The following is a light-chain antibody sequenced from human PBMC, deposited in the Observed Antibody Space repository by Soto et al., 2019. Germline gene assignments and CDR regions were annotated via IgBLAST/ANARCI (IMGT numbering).Light chain of an antibody. V-gene: IGLV2-14*01. CDR1: NNDVGGFDF. Sequence: QSALTQPASVSGSPGQSITISCTGTNNDVGGFDFVSWYHQHPGKAPELVIYEVSNRPSGVSNRFSGSKSGNTASLTISGLQAEDESDYYCQSYDSSLSVSDVFGTGTKATVL. CDR3: QSYDSSLSVSDV. J-gene: IGLJ1*01. CDR2: EVS.